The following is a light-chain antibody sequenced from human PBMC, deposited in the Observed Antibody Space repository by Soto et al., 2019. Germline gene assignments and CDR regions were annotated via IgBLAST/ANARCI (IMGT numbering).Light chain of an antibody. Sequence: SAPTQPPPPSRAPGQAVTLSRTGNNKVVGDYNYVSWYQQHPGRAPKLLIYEVSQRPSGVPARFSGSKSGNTASLTVSGLQAEDEADYYCCSYAGSNTVTFGGGTKVTVL. CDR1: NKVVGDYNY. CDR2: EVS. V-gene: IGLV2-8*01. J-gene: IGLJ2*01. CDR3: CSYAGSNTVT.